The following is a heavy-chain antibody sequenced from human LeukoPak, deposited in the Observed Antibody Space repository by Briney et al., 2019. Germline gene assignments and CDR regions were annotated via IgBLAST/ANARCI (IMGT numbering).Heavy chain of an antibody. Sequence: SETLSLTCAVYGGSFSGYYWSWIRQPPGKGLEWIGEINHSGSTNYNPSLKSRVTTSVDTSKNQLSLKLSSVTAADTAVYYCATISYDSSGPSGDNWFDPWGQGTLVTVSS. CDR3: ATISYDSSGPSGDNWFDP. CDR2: INHSGST. J-gene: IGHJ5*02. V-gene: IGHV4-34*01. D-gene: IGHD3-22*01. CDR1: GGSFSGYY.